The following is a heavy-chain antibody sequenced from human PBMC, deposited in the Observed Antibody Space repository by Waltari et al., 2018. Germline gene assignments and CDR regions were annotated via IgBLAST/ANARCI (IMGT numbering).Heavy chain of an antibody. CDR2: ISSSSYI. Sequence: EVQLVESGGGLVKPGGSLRLSCAASGFTFSSYSMNWVRQAPGKGLEWVSSISSSSYIYYADSVKGRFTISRDNAKNSLYLQMNSLRAEDTAVYYCARDGDFWSGYYPVYFDYWGQGTLATVSS. CDR1: GFTFSSYS. D-gene: IGHD3-3*01. CDR3: ARDGDFWSGYYPVYFDY. J-gene: IGHJ4*02. V-gene: IGHV3-21*01.